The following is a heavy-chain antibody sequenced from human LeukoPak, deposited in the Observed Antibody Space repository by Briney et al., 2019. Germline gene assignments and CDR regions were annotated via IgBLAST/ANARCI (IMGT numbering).Heavy chain of an antibody. J-gene: IGHJ4*02. CDR2: IIPIFGTA. CDR3: ARRPGWDSSGYYDY. Sequence: SVKVSCKASGGTFSSYAISWVRQAPGQGLEWMGRIIPIFGTANYAQKFQGRVAITTDESTSTAYMELSSLRSEDTAVYYCARRPGWDSSGYYDYWGQGTLVTVSS. D-gene: IGHD3-22*01. CDR1: GGTFSSYA. V-gene: IGHV1-69*05.